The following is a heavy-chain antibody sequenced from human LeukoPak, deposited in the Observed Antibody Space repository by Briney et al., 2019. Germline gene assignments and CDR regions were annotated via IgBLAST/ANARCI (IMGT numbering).Heavy chain of an antibody. V-gene: IGHV1-69*04. CDR2: IIPILGIG. CDR1: GCTFSSYA. J-gene: IGHJ4*02. Sequence: SVKLCCNAAGCTFSSYAISLVRQAPGQGLELMGRIIPILGIGNYAQEFQGRVRITADKATSTAYMELRSMRSEDTGVYYCARVGLGGSVSYYNPFAYWGQGTLVTVSS. D-gene: IGHD3-10*01. CDR3: ARVGLGGSVSYYNPFAY.